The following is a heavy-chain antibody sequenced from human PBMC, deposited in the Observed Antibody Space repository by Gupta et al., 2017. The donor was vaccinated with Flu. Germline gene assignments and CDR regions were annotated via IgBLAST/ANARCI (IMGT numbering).Heavy chain of an antibody. V-gene: IGHV4-39*01. D-gene: IGHD2-15*01. CDR1: ISTTTYF. CDR2: LFSSGTT. J-gene: IGHJ4*02. CDR3: ARLIKNGGSTD. Sequence: ISTTTYFWGWIRQPPGKGLQWIGSLFSSGTTYYNPSLKSRVTISVDTSKNQFSLKLSSVTAADTAVYYCARLIKNGGSTDWGQGTLVAVSS.